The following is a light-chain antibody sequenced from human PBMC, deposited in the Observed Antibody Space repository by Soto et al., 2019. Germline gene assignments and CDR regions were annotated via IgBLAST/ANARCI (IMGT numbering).Light chain of an antibody. CDR2: DAS. J-gene: IGKJ4*01. CDR3: QQYNSYSLT. CDR1: QSISSW. Sequence: DIQMTQSPSILSASVGDRVTITCRASQSISSWLAWYQQKPGKAPKLLIYDASSLESGVPSRFSGSGSGTEFTLTISSPQPDDFATYYCQQYNSYSLTFGGGTKVEIK. V-gene: IGKV1-5*01.